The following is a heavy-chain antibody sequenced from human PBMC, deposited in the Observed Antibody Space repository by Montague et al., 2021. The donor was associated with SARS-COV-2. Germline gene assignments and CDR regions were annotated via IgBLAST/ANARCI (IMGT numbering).Heavy chain of an antibody. D-gene: IGHD3-3*01. J-gene: IGHJ5*02. Sequence: ETLSLTCTVSGGSVSSYYWSWIRQSPGKGLQWLGYIYYSGSTDYNPSLKSRVTMSVDTSKNQLSLRLNSVTTADTAVYFCARAGGFYDYWSGYSSSAGFFDPWGQGILATVSS. CDR1: GGSVSSYY. CDR2: IYYSGST. V-gene: IGHV4-59*02. CDR3: ARAGGFYDYWSGYSSSAGFFDP.